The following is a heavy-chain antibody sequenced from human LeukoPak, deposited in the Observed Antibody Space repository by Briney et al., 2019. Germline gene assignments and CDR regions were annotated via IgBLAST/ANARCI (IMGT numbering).Heavy chain of an antibody. V-gene: IGHV1-18*01. J-gene: IGHJ5*02. Sequence: GASVKVSCEASGGTFSSYAISWVRQAPGQGLEWMGWISAYNGNTDYAQKLQGRVTMTTDTSTSTAYMELRSLRSDDTAVYYCARDHGDSSSWYLRSSWFDPWGQGTLVTVSS. CDR3: ARDHGDSSSWYLRSSWFDP. CDR1: GGTFSSYA. CDR2: ISAYNGNT. D-gene: IGHD6-13*01.